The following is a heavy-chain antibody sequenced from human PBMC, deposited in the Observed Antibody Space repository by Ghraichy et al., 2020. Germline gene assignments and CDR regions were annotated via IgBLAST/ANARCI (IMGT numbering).Heavy chain of an antibody. Sequence: GSLRLSCAASGFTFTTYYMNWVRQAPGKGLEWVANIKQDGTEKYYVDSVKGRFTIARDNTKNSVYLQMNSLRVEDTALYFCARAPYYDSSGDYWGRGTLVTVSS. CDR2: IKQDGTEK. D-gene: IGHD3-22*01. J-gene: IGHJ4*02. CDR1: GFTFTTYY. CDR3: ARAPYYDSSGDY. V-gene: IGHV3-7*01.